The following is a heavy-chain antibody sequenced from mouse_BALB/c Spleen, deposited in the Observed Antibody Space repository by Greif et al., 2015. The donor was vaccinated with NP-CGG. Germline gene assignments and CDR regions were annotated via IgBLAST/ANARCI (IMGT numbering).Heavy chain of an antibody. CDR3: ARWDWYFDV. Sequence: EVQRVESGAELVKPGASVKLSCTASGFNIKDTYMHWVKQRPEQGLEWIGRIDPANGNTKYDPKFQGKATITADTSSNTAYLLLSSLTSEDTAVYYCARWDWYFDVWGAGTTVTVSS. V-gene: IGHV14-3*02. CDR2: IDPANGNT. J-gene: IGHJ1*01. CDR1: GFNIKDTY.